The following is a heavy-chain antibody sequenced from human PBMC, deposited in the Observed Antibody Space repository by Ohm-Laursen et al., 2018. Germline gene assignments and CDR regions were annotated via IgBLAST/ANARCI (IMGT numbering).Heavy chain of an antibody. J-gene: IGHJ4*02. CDR1: GGSISSGGYY. CDR2: MYYSGST. Sequence: TLSLTCFVSGGSISSGGYYWSWIRQHPGKGLEWIGYMYYSGSTLYNPSLKSRVTISRDTSKDQFSLRLSSVTAADTAVYYCARVPLSGGWPFDYWGQGTLVTVSS. D-gene: IGHD6-19*01. V-gene: IGHV4-31*03. CDR3: ARVPLSGGWPFDY.